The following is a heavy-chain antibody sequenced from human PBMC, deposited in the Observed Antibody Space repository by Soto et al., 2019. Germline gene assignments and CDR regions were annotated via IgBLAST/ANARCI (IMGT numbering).Heavy chain of an antibody. CDR1: GYPVTAYY. J-gene: IGHJ3*02. V-gene: IGHV1-2*02. CDR2: INPATGAA. D-gene: IGHD3-3*01. CDR3: ARGGGVGVAGSAAFDM. Sequence: QLHLVQSGAVVKKPGASVTVSCSASGYPVTAYYMHWVRQAPGRGHEWMGGINPATGAAKNTQTFQGRVPMARDTSTSTVFMELSGLTSQDTAIFYCARGGGVGVAGSAAFDMWGQGTLVTVSS.